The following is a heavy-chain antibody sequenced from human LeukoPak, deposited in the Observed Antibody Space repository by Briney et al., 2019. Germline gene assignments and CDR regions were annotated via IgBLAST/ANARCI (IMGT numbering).Heavy chain of an antibody. V-gene: IGHV3-21*01. D-gene: IGHD7-27*01. J-gene: IGHJ6*03. Sequence: PGGSLRLSCAASAFTFSSYSMNWVRQAPGKGLEWVSSISSSSSYIYYADSVKGRFTISRDNAKNSLYLQMNSLRAEDTAVYYCARAERTGDLFRYYMDVWGKGTTVTVSS. CDR3: ARAERTGDLFRYYMDV. CDR1: AFTFSSYS. CDR2: ISSSSSYI.